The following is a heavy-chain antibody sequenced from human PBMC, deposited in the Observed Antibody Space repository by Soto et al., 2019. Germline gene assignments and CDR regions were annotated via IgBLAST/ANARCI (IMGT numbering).Heavy chain of an antibody. V-gene: IGHV3-21*01. J-gene: IGHJ4*02. CDR1: GFTFSSYS. Sequence: PGGSLRLSCAASGFTFSSYSMNWVRQAPGKGLEWVSSISSSSSYIYYADSVKGRFTISRDNAKNSLYLQMNSLRAEDTAVYYCARVGYSSSSIPYFDYWGQGTLVTVSS. CDR2: ISSSSSYI. CDR3: ARVGYSSSSIPYFDY. D-gene: IGHD6-6*01.